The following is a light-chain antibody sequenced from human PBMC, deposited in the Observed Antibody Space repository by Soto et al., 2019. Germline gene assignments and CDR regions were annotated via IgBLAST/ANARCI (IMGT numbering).Light chain of an antibody. CDR1: QSVSSTS. CDR3: PQYGSSPRT. V-gene: IGKV3-20*01. CDR2: GAS. J-gene: IGKJ1*01. Sequence: EIVLTQSPGTLSLSPGERATLSCRASQSVSSTSLAWYQQKPGQAPRLLIYGASSRATGIPDRFSGSGSGTDFTLTISRLEPEDFAVYYCPQYGSSPRTFGQGTKVDIK.